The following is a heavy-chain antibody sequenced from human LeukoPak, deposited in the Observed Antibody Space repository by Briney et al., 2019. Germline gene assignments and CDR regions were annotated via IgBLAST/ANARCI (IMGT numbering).Heavy chain of an antibody. CDR1: GVTCSSDA. J-gene: IGHJ4*02. CDR3: AKLVRGVVVPYYDY. D-gene: IGHD3-10*01. V-gene: IGHV3-23*01. CDR2: ISGSGGST. Sequence: GGSLRRSCAASGVTCSSDAMSWGRQAPGKGLEWVSAISGSGGSTYYADSVKGRFTISRDNSKNTLYLQMNSLRAEDTAVYYCAKLVRGVVVPYYDYWGQGTLVTVSS.